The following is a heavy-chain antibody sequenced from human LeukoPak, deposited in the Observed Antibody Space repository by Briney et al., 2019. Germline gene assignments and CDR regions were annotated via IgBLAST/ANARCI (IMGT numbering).Heavy chain of an antibody. CDR1: GGTLGSYA. Sequence: SVKVSCKACGGTLGSYAISWVRQAPGQGLEWLGRIFPILGIANYAQKFQGRVTITANKSTSTAYMELSSVRSEDTAVYYCASSVVNCSGGSCYLDYWGQGTLVTVSS. V-gene: IGHV1-69*04. J-gene: IGHJ4*02. CDR2: IFPILGIA. D-gene: IGHD2-15*01. CDR3: ASSVVNCSGGSCYLDY.